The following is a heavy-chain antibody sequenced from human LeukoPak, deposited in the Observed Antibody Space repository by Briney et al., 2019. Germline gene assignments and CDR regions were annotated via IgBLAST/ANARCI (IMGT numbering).Heavy chain of an antibody. D-gene: IGHD5-18*01. CDR2: FYTRGHT. J-gene: IGHJ6*03. CDR1: GGSINSGSYY. Sequence: PSETLSLTCTVSGGSINSGSYYWSWIRQPAGKGLEWMGHFYTRGHTSYNPSLKSRVTISVDTSKNQFSLKMNSVTAADPAVYYCARGVHGYSYGYVPWELYSYMDVWGKGTTVSISS. V-gene: IGHV4-61*09. CDR3: ARGVHGYSYGYVPWELYSYMDV.